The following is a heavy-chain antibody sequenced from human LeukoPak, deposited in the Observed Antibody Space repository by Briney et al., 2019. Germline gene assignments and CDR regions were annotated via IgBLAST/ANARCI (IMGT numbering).Heavy chain of an antibody. CDR2: INAGNGNT. Sequence: GASVKVSCKASGYTFTGYYMHWVRQAPGQRLEWMGWINAGNGNTKYSQEFQGRVTITRDTSASTAYMELSSLRSEDMAVYYCARVHHDSSGYYLDYWGQGTLVTVSS. J-gene: IGHJ4*02. CDR1: GYTFTGYY. CDR3: ARVHHDSSGYYLDY. V-gene: IGHV1-3*03. D-gene: IGHD3-22*01.